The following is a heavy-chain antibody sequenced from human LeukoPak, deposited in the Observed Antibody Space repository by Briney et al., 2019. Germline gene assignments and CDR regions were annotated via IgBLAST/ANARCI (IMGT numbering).Heavy chain of an antibody. D-gene: IGHD4-17*01. V-gene: IGHV3-21*01. J-gene: IGHJ4*02. Sequence: GGSLRLSCAASGFTFSSYTMNWVRQAPGEGLEWVSSISRSSTNIYYADSVKGRFTISRDNAKNSLYLQMNSLRAEDTAVYYCARDSFPSHDYGDYPIDYWGQGTLVTVSS. CDR3: ARDSFPSHDYGDYPIDY. CDR1: GFTFSSYT. CDR2: ISRSSTNI.